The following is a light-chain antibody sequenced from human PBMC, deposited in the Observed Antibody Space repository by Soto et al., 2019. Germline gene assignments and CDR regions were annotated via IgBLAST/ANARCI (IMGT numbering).Light chain of an antibody. CDR3: QQSYSTPQT. J-gene: IGKJ1*01. Sequence: DIQITQSPSSLSASVGDRVTITCRASQSISIYLNWYQQQPGKAPQLLIYAASSLQSGVPSRFSGSGSGTDFTLTISSLQPEDFATYYCQQSYSTPQTFGQGTKVDIK. V-gene: IGKV1-39*01. CDR1: QSISIY. CDR2: AAS.